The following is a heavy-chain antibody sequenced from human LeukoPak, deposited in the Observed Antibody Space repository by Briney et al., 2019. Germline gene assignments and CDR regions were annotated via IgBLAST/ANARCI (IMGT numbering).Heavy chain of an antibody. V-gene: IGHV3-7*01. CDR2: IKQDGSGK. CDR3: ARESLISGTTRGNYYYYGMDV. Sequence: PGGSLRLSCAASGFTFSSYWMNWVRQAPGKGLEWVANIKQDGSGKYYVDSVKGRFTISRDNAKNTLYLQMNSLRAEDTAVYYCARESLISGTTRGNYYYYGMDVWGQGTTVTVS. CDR1: GFTFSSYW. D-gene: IGHD1-7*01. J-gene: IGHJ6*02.